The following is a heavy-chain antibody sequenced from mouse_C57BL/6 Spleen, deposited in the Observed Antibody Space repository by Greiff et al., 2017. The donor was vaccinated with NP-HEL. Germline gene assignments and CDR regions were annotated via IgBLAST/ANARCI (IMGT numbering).Heavy chain of an antibody. Sequence: QVQLQQSGAELVRPGASVKLSCKASGYTFTDYYINWVKQRPGQGLEWIARIYPGSGNTYYNEKFKGKATLTAEKSSSTAYMQLSSLTSEDSAVYFCARHGYYVRAMDYWGQGTSVTVSS. CDR2: IYPGSGNT. D-gene: IGHD2-3*01. V-gene: IGHV1-76*01. J-gene: IGHJ4*01. CDR1: GYTFTDYY. CDR3: ARHGYYVRAMDY.